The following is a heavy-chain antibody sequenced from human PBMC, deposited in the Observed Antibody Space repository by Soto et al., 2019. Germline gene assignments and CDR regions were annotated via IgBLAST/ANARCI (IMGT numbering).Heavy chain of an antibody. V-gene: IGHV5-51*01. D-gene: IGHD1-1*01. CDR1: GYSFTSYW. Sequence: GESRKISCKGSGYSFTSYWIGWVRQMPGKGLEWMGIIYPGDSDTRYSPSFQGQVTISADKSISTAYLQWSSLKASDTAMYYCAFWKLRPPNASLISGQAPMLTLSS. CDR3: AFWKLRPPNASLI. J-gene: IGHJ3*02. CDR2: IYPGDSDT.